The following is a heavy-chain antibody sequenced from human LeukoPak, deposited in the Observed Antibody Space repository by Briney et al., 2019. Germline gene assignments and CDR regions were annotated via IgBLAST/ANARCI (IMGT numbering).Heavy chain of an antibody. J-gene: IGHJ4*02. CDR1: GGSISSSSYY. D-gene: IGHD3-3*01. CDR2: IYYSGST. CDR3: ARQGITIFGVVTDTYYFDY. Sequence: SETLSLTCTVSGGSISSSSYYWGWIRQPPGKGLEWIGSIYYSGSTYYNPSLKSRVTISVDTSKNQFSLKLSSVTAADTAVYYCARQGITIFGVVTDTYYFDYWGQGTLVTVSS. V-gene: IGHV4-39*01.